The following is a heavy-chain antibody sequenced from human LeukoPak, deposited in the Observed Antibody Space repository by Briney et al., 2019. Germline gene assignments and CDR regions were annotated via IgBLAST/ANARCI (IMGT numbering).Heavy chain of an antibody. CDR1: GFTFSNAW. Sequence: GGSLRLSCAASGFTFSNAWMSWVRQAPGKGLEWVGRIKSKTDGGTTDYAAPVKGRFTISRDDSKNTLYLQMNSLKTEDTAVYYCTTRKNGYYYGSGSYSYYFDYWGQGTLVTVSS. D-gene: IGHD3-10*01. CDR2: IKSKTDGGTT. V-gene: IGHV3-15*01. CDR3: TTRKNGYYYGSGSYSYYFDY. J-gene: IGHJ4*02.